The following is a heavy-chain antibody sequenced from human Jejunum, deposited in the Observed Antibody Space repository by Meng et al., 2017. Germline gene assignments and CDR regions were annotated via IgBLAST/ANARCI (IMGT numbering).Heavy chain of an antibody. D-gene: IGHD3-22*01. J-gene: IGHJ4*02. CDR2: IFVSGSS. CDR3: ARTMTDFYDSSGYPHFDY. V-gene: IGHV4-30-4*01. Sequence: QGQLKESGQGLVKASQHLSLPCTGHGCPIYGSNYYWIWIRQPPGQGLDWIGDIFVSGSSHEYQSLKSPVFIPVDTSKNQFSLKLTSVIAADTVVYYCARTMTDFYDSSGYPHFDYWGQGTLVTVSS. CDR1: GCPIYGSNYY.